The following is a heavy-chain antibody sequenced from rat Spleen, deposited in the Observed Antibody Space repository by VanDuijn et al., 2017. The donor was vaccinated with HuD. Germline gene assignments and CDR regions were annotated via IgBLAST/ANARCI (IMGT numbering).Heavy chain of an antibody. D-gene: IGHD4-3*01. CDR1: GFTFSNYG. CDR2: ISYEGSST. J-gene: IGHJ4*01. CDR3: ARHGWGYGVMDA. Sequence: EVQLVESGGGLVQPGRSLKLSCAASGFTFSNYGMHWIRQAPTKGLEWVASISYEGSSTYYGDSVKGRFTMSRDNAKSTLYLEMDSLRSEDTATYYCARHGWGYGVMDAWGQGASVTVSS. V-gene: IGHV5-29*01.